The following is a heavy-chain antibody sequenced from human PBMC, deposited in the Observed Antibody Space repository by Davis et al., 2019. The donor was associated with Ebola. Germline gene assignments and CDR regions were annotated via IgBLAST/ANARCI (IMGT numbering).Heavy chain of an antibody. V-gene: IGHV4-39*07. CDR3: ARLLRVDDAFDI. CDR1: GGSISSSSYY. CDR2: INHSGST. D-gene: IGHD3-22*01. Sequence: MPSETLSLTCTVSGGSISSSSYYWSWIRQPPGKGLEWIGEINHSGSTNYNPSLKSRVTISVDTSKNQFSLKLSSVTAADTAVYYCARLLRVDDAFDIWGQGTMVTVSS. J-gene: IGHJ3*02.